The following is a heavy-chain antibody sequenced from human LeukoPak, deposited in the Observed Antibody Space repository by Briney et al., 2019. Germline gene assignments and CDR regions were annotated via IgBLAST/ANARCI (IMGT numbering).Heavy chain of an antibody. D-gene: IGHD3-10*01. CDR2: SSGSGGST. Sequence: PGGSLRLSCAASGFTFSSYAMSWVRQAPGTGLEWVSTSSGSGGSTYYADSVKGRFTISRDNSKNTLYLQMNSLRAEDTAVYYCARSILRGVLPYWGQGTLVTVSS. CDR3: ARSILRGVLPY. V-gene: IGHV3-23*01. J-gene: IGHJ4*02. CDR1: GFTFSSYA.